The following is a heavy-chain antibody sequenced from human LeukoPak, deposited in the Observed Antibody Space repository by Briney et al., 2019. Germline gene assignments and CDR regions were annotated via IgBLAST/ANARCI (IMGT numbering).Heavy chain of an antibody. Sequence: GRSLRLSCAGSGFIFNNYAMHWVRQPPGKGLEWVSGISWNSGGIEYADSVKDRFTLSRDNDKNSLYLQMNSLRVEDPAFYYCAKDNRRHYTRGPNPDSLHWGQGALVTVSS. CDR2: ISWNSGGI. CDR3: AKDNRRHYTRGPNPDSLH. J-gene: IGHJ4*02. D-gene: IGHD2-2*02. CDR1: GFIFNNYA. V-gene: IGHV3-9*01.